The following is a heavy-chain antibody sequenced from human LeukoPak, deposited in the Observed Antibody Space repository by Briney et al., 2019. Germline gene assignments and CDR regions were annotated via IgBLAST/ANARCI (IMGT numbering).Heavy chain of an antibody. D-gene: IGHD3-3*01. J-gene: IGHJ5*02. CDR2: IKGDGSEK. CDR3: ARIGSTYYDFWSGYGKWFDP. Sequence: GGSQRLSCAASAFTFSSYWMSWVRQAPGKGLEWVANIKGDGSEKYYVDSVKGRFTTSRDNAKNSLYLQMNSLRAEDTAVYYCARIGSTYYDFWSGYGKWFDPWGQGTLVTVSS. V-gene: IGHV3-7*01. CDR1: AFTFSSYW.